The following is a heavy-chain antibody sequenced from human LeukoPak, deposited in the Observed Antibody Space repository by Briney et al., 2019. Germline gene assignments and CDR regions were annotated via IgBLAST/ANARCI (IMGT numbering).Heavy chain of an antibody. J-gene: IGHJ5*02. Sequence: ASVKVSCKASGYTFTDYYMHWVQQAPGKGLEWMGLVDPEDGETIYAEKFQGRVTITADTSTDTAYMELSSLRSEDTAVYYCATVPPYYYGSGSYHWFDPWGQGTLVTVPS. V-gene: IGHV1-69-2*01. CDR3: ATVPPYYYGSGSYHWFDP. D-gene: IGHD3-10*01. CDR1: GYTFTDYY. CDR2: VDPEDGET.